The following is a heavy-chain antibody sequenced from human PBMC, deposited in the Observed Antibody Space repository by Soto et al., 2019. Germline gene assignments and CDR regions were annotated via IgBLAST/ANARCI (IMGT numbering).Heavy chain of an antibody. V-gene: IGHV1-8*01. CDR2: MSPMYQNK. Sequence: GASVKVSCKTSGYTFTKFDVNWVRQASGQGLEWMGWMSPMYQNKGYAQKFQGRLTMTGDTSISTVYMELNSLKTEDSAVYYCATDSPHFWSGYYEVDYWGRGTLVTVSS. D-gene: IGHD3-3*02. CDR3: ATDSPHFWSGYYEVDY. J-gene: IGHJ4*02. CDR1: GYTFTKFD.